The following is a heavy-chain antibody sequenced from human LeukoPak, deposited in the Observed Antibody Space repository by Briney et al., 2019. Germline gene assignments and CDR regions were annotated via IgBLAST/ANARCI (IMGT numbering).Heavy chain of an antibody. Sequence: GSLRLSCAASGFTFSNYWMHRVRQAPGKGLEWVAVISYDGSNKYYADSVKGRFTISRDNSKNTLYLQMNSLRAEDTAVYYCARVGGGATRAPPDYWGQGTLVTVSS. CDR1: GFTFSNYW. D-gene: IGHD1-26*01. V-gene: IGHV3-30*03. J-gene: IGHJ4*02. CDR3: ARVGGGATRAPPDY. CDR2: ISYDGSNK.